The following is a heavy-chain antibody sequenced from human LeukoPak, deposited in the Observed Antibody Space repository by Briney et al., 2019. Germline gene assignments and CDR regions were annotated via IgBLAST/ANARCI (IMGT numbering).Heavy chain of an antibody. J-gene: IGHJ4*02. CDR1: GGTFSSYA. CDR3: ARDKLVTYYYGSGSHDAD. V-gene: IGHV1-69*05. Sequence: SVKDSCKASGGTFSSYAISLVRQAPGQGLEWMGRIIPIFGTANYAQKFQGRVTITTDESTSTAYMELSSLRSGDTAVYYCARDKLVTYYYGSGSHDADWGQGTLVTVSS. D-gene: IGHD3-10*01. CDR2: IIPIFGTA.